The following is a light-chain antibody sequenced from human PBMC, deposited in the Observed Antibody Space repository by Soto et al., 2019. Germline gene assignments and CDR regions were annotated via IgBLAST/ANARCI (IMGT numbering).Light chain of an antibody. J-gene: IGKJ2*02. V-gene: IGKV1-5*03. Sequence: DIQMTQSPSTLSASVGDRVSITCRTSQNIKSRLAWYQQKPGKAPKLLIYMASSLQSGVPSRFSGSGSGTEFTLTINSLQPDDFATNFCQEYDAHCTFGQGTKLEMK. CDR2: MAS. CDR3: QEYDAHCT. CDR1: QNIKSR.